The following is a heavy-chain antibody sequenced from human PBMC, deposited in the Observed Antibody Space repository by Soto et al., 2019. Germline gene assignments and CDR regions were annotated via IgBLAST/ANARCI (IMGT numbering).Heavy chain of an antibody. CDR1: GGSISSYY. J-gene: IGHJ4*02. D-gene: IGHD1-26*01. V-gene: IGHV4-59*01. CDR2: IYYSGST. CDR3: ARGGSYLYFDY. Sequence: SETLSLTCTVSGGSISSYYWSWIRQPPGKGLEWIGYIYYSGSTNYNPSLKSRVTISVDTSKNQFSLKLSSVTAADTAVYYCARGGSYLYFDYWGQGTLVTVSS.